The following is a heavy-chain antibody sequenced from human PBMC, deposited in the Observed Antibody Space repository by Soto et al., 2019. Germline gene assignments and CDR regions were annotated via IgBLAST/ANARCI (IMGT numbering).Heavy chain of an antibody. CDR2: SYYSGST. V-gene: IGHV4-39*01. CDR1: GGSISSSSYY. Sequence: QLQLQESGPGLVKPSETLSLTCTVSGGSISSSSYYWGWIRQPPGKGLEWIGSSYYSGSTYYNPSRKSRVTISVDTSKSQCSLKLTSVTAADTAVYYCASPKIAFYNWFDPWGQGTLVTVSS. CDR3: ASPKIAFYNWFDP. D-gene: IGHD3-3*02. J-gene: IGHJ5*02.